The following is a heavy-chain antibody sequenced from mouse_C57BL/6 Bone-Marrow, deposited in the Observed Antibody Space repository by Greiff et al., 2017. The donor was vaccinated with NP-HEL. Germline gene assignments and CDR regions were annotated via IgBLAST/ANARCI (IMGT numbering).Heavy chain of an antibody. CDR1: GYTFTSYG. D-gene: IGHD1-1*01. CDR2: IYPRSGNT. V-gene: IGHV1-81*01. Sequence: QVQLKQSGAELARPGASVKLSCKASGYTFTSYGISWVKQRTGQGLEWIGEIYPRSGNTYYNEKFKGKATLTADKSSSTAYMELRSLTSEDSAVYFCAKGDYYGSLWYFDVWGTGTTVTVSS. J-gene: IGHJ1*03. CDR3: AKGDYYGSLWYFDV.